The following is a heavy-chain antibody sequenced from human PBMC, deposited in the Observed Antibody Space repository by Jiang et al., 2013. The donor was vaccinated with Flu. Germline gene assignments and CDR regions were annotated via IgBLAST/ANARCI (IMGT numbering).Heavy chain of an antibody. V-gene: IGHV5-51*01. Sequence: SGAEVKKPGESLKISCKGSGYSFTSYWIGWVRQMPGKGLEWMGIIYPGDSDTRYSPSFQGQVTISADKSISTAYLQWSSLKASDTAMYYCARQDYVWGSYRPFDYWGQGTLVTVSS. D-gene: IGHD3-16*02. CDR3: ARQDYVWGSYRPFDY. CDR1: GYSFTSYW. CDR2: IYPGDSDT. J-gene: IGHJ4*02.